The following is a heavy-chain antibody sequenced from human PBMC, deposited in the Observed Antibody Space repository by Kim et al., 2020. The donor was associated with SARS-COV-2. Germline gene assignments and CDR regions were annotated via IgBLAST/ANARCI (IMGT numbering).Heavy chain of an antibody. CDR2: IWYDGSNK. J-gene: IGHJ6*02. CDR1: GFTFSSYG. CDR3: AKWGVYYDILTGKGHEYGMDV. Sequence: GGSLRLSCAASGFTFSSYGMHWVRQAPGKGLEWVAVIWYDGSNKYYADSVKGRFTISRDNSKNTLYLQMNSLRAEDTAVYYCAKWGVYYDILTGKGHEYGMDVWGQGTTVTVSS. D-gene: IGHD3-9*01. V-gene: IGHV3-33*06.